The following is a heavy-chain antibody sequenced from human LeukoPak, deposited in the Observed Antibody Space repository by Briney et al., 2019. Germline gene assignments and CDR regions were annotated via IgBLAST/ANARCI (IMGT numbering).Heavy chain of an antibody. D-gene: IGHD3-10*01. Sequence: ASVKVSCKASGYTFTGYYIHLVRQAPGQGLEWMGWINPNSGGTIYAQKFQGRVTMTRDTSISTVYMDLSRLRSDDTAADYCARDPLSPYGSGRHFYYLMDVWGKGTPVTVS. CDR1: GYTFTGYY. J-gene: IGHJ6*03. CDR3: ARDPLSPYGSGRHFYYLMDV. V-gene: IGHV1-2*02. CDR2: INPNSGGT.